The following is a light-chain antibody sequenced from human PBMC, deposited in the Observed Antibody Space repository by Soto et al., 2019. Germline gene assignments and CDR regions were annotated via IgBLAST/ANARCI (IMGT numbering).Light chain of an antibody. CDR2: TND. J-gene: IGLJ1*01. V-gene: IGLV1-44*01. CDR1: NSNIGSNT. Sequence: QTVVPQPPSASGTPGQRITISCSGSNSNIGSNTVHWYQLVPGTAPKLLMYTNDQRHSGVPDRFSGSKSGTSASLAISGLQFEDEADYYCASWDDSLSAPVFGTGTKLTVL. CDR3: ASWDDSLSAPV.